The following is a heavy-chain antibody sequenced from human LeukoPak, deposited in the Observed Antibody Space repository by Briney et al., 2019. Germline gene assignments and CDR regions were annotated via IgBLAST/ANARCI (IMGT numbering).Heavy chain of an antibody. V-gene: IGHV3-23*01. D-gene: IGHD4-23*01. CDR2: ISPSGGRT. Sequence: PGGPLRLSCEASGFTFNSHAMNWVRQAPGKGLEWVSLISPSGGRTFYADSVKGRFTISRDSSKDTVYFHMNSLRAEDTAVYYCAKSYGGNSFWYFDLWGRGTLVTVSS. CDR3: AKSYGGNSFWYFDL. J-gene: IGHJ2*01. CDR1: GFTFNSHA.